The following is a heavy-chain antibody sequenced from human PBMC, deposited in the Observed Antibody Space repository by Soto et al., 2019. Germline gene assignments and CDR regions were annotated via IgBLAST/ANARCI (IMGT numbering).Heavy chain of an antibody. CDR1: GFIFENFG. V-gene: IGHV3-23*01. D-gene: IGHD1-26*01. J-gene: IGHJ5*02. Sequence: GGSLRLSCAASGFIFENFGMSWVRQAPGKGLQWISSISGSGFKKYYADSVKGRFTISRDNSKSTVYLELNNLSAEDTAVYHCAKNQGVELVPLATVDWFDPWGQGSVVTVSS. CDR2: ISGSGFKK. CDR3: AKNQGVELVPLATVDWFDP.